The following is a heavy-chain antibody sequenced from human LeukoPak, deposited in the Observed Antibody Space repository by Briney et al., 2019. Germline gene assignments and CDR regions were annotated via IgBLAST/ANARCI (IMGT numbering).Heavy chain of an antibody. CDR1: GGSISTYY. CDR3: ARGRGAFYYYYMDV. Sequence: PSETLSLTCTVSGGSISTYYWSWIRQPPGKGLEWIGHLYNSGSTNYHPSLQSRVTISVDTSKNHFSLKLSSVTAADTAVYYCARGRGAFYYYYMDVWGKGTTVTVSS. CDR2: LYNSGST. J-gene: IGHJ6*03. D-gene: IGHD1-26*01. V-gene: IGHV4-59*08.